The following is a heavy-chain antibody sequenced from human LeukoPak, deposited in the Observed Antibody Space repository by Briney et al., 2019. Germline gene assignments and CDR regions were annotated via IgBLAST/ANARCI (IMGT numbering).Heavy chain of an antibody. CDR1: GGSISSSSYY. Sequence: SETLSLTCTVSGGSISSSSYYWGWVRQPPGKGLEWIGSIYYSGSTYYNPSLKSRVTISVDTSKNQFSLKLSSVTAADTAVYYCARRGYSSGWYPFDYWGQGTLVTVPS. V-gene: IGHV4-39*01. J-gene: IGHJ4*02. CDR3: ARRGYSSGWYPFDY. CDR2: IYYSGST. D-gene: IGHD6-19*01.